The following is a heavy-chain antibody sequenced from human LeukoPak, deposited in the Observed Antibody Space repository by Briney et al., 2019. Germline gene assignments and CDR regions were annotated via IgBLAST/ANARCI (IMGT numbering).Heavy chain of an antibody. V-gene: IGHV1-18*01. J-gene: IGHJ4*02. CDR3: ARDRGVGARGDY. CDR2: ISTYNGNT. D-gene: IGHD1-26*01. CDR1: GYTFITYF. Sequence: GASVKVSFKASGYTFITYFITWVRQAPGHGLECMGWISTYNGNTNYAQKLQGRVTMTTDTSTSTAYMELRSLRSDDTAVYYCARDRGVGARGDYWGQGTLVTVSS.